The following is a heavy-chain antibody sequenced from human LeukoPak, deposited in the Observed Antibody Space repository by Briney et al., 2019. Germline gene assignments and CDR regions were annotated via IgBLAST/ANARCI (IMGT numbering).Heavy chain of an antibody. J-gene: IGHJ4*02. CDR1: GCSFSDFG. D-gene: IGHD4-11*01. CDR2: IRSDGSSI. Sequence: PGGSLRLSCAASGCSFSDFGMHRIRQAPGKGLEWVTLIRSDGSSIYYADSVKRRFTISRDNSRNTLSLQMNSLRVEDTAVYYCAKDRDEYGNACWGQGILVAVSP. CDR3: AKDRDEYGNAC. V-gene: IGHV3-30*02.